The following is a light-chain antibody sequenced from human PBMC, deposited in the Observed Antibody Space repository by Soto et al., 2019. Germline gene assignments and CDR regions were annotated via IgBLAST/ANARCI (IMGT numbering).Light chain of an antibody. CDR1: SSNIGDNP. J-gene: IGLJ1*01. V-gene: IGLV1-44*01. CDR2: IND. Sequence: QSVLTQPPSASGTPGQRITISCSGSSSNIGDNPVNWYQQLPGAAPTLLIYINDQRPSGVPDRFSGSKSGTSASLAISGLQPDDEPDYYCAAWDDSLNALFGTGTKVTV. CDR3: AAWDDSLNAL.